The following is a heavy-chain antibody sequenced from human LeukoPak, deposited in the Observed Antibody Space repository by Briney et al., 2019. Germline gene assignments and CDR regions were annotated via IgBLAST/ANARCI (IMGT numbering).Heavy chain of an antibody. V-gene: IGHV4-31*03. Sequence: SETLSLTCTVSGGSISRGGYYWSWIRQHPGKGLEWIGYIYYSGSTYYNPSLKSRVTISVDTSKNQFSLKLSSVTAADTAVYYCARTITMVRGVILDPYYFDYWGQGTLVTVSS. CDR2: IYYSGST. CDR1: GGSISRGGYY. J-gene: IGHJ4*02. CDR3: ARTITMVRGVILDPYYFDY. D-gene: IGHD3-10*01.